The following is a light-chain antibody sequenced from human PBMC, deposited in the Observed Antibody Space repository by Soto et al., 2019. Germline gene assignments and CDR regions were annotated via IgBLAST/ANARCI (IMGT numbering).Light chain of an antibody. CDR2: ATS. CDR1: QSVSSSY. J-gene: IGKJ3*01. V-gene: IGKV3-20*01. CDR3: QQYATSLT. Sequence: DIVLTQSPGTLSLSPGDRATLSCRASQSVSSSYLAWYQHKPGQAPRLLLYATSSRATGIPDRFSGSGSGTDFTISISRLEPEDFALYYCQQYATSLTFGPGTKVDI.